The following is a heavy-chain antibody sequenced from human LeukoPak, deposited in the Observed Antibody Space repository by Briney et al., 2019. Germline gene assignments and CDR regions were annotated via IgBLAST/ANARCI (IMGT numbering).Heavy chain of an antibody. CDR2: IYFGGIP. J-gene: IGHJ3*02. V-gene: IGHV4-59*08. CDR1: GDSIRSYY. Sequence: PSETLSLTCSVSGDSIRSYYWSYIRQPPGKGLEWIGYIYFGGIPNYNPSLKSRVTISVDTSKNQFSLQLSSVTAADTAAYYCARHGQPKNWGSAFDIWGQGTKVTISS. CDR3: ARHGQPKNWGSAFDI. D-gene: IGHD7-27*01.